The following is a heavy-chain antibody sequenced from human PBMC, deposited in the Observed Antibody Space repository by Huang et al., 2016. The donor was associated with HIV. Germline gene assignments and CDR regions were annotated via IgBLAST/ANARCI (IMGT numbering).Heavy chain of an antibody. CDR3: ARWNNWNYFDY. CDR2: IYSGGST. D-gene: IGHD1-20*01. CDR1: GFTVSSNS. Sequence: EVQLVESGGGLIQPGGSLRLSCAASGFTVSSNSMSWVRQAPGKGLEWVSVIYSGGSTYYADSVKGRFTISRDNSKNTLYLQMNSLRAEDTAVYYCARWNNWNYFDYWGQGTLVTVSS. V-gene: IGHV3-53*01. J-gene: IGHJ4*02.